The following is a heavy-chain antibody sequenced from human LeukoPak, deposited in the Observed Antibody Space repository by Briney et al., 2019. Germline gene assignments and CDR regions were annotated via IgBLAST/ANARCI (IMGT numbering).Heavy chain of an antibody. CDR2: IDNDGSDT. D-gene: IGHD1-14*01. CDR3: ARGGFHHGFDI. CDR1: GFTFSSYW. J-gene: IGHJ3*02. Sequence: GGSLRLSCAASGFTFSSYWIHWVRQAPGKGLAWVSRIDNDGSDTIFADSVKGRFPLSRDNAKNTVYLQMNSLRAEDTAVYYCARGGFHHGFDIWGQGTMVTVS. V-gene: IGHV3-74*01.